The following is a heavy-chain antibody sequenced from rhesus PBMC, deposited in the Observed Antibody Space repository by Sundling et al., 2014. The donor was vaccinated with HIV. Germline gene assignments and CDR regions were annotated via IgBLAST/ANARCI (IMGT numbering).Heavy chain of an antibody. Sequence: QVQMQESGPGLVKPSETLSLTCGVSGASISGGFAWSWIRQPPGKGLEWIGNIYGNSARTYYNPSLKSRVAISKDTSKNQFFLKLSSVTAADTAMYYCARTVGNIWTGRWGWDYWGQGVLVTVSS. J-gene: IGHJ4*01. V-gene: IGHV4S9*01. CDR2: IYGNSART. D-gene: IGHD3-3*01. CDR1: GASISGGFA. CDR3: ARTVGNIWTGRWGWDY.